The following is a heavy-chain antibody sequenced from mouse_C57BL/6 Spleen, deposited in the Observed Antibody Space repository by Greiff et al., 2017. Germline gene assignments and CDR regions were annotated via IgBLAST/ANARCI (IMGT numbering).Heavy chain of an antibody. J-gene: IGHJ2*01. V-gene: IGHV1-52*01. Sequence: VQLQQPGAELVRPGSSVKLSCKASGYTFTSYWMHWVKQRPIQGLEWIGNIDPSDSETHYNQKFKDKATLTVDKSSSTAYMQLSSLTSEDSAVYYCASGYDDGVDYWGQGTTLTVSS. CDR1: GYTFTSYW. CDR3: ASGYDDGVDY. D-gene: IGHD2-4*01. CDR2: IDPSDSET.